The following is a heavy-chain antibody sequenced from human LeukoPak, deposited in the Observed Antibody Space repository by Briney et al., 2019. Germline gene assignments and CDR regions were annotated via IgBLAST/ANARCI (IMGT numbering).Heavy chain of an antibody. D-gene: IGHD5-12*01. J-gene: IGHJ4*02. CDR3: AKGEVHIAATIDY. CDR1: GFTFSRYA. CDR2: ISGSGGST. V-gene: IGHV3-23*01. Sequence: GGSLGLSCAASGFTFSRYAMSWVRQAPGKGLEWVSAISGSGGSTYYADAVKRRFTISRDNSKNTLYLQMNSLRADDTAVYQCAKGEVHIAATIDYWGQETLVTISS.